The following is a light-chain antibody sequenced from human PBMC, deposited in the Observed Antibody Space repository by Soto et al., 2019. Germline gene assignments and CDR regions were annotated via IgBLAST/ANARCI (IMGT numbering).Light chain of an antibody. CDR2: KAS. CDR1: QSISSW. CDR3: QQYDSYET. J-gene: IGKJ1*01. Sequence: PSLPFPPPWVGVPHHCRASQSISSWLAWYQQKPGKAPKLLIYKASSLESGVPSRFSGSGSGTEFTLTISRLQTDDFATYYCQQYDSYETFGQGTKVDIK. V-gene: IGKV1-5*03.